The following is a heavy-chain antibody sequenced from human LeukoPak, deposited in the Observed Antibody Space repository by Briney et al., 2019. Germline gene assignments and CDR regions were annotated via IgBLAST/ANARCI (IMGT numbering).Heavy chain of an antibody. CDR2: IYYSGST. J-gene: IGHJ5*02. D-gene: IGHD3-10*01. CDR3: ARGVSRITMVRGVNRQAWFDP. V-gene: IGHV4-39*07. CDR1: GGSISSSSYY. Sequence: PSETLSLTCTVSGGSISSSSYYWGWIRQPPGKGLEWIGSIYYSGSTNYNPSLKSRVTISVDTSKNQFSLKLSSVTAADTAVYYCARGVSRITMVRGVNRQAWFDPWGQGTLVTVSS.